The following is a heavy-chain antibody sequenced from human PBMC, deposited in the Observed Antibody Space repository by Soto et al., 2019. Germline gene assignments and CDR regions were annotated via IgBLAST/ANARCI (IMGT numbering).Heavy chain of an antibody. CDR3: ARVPTKQWLVTL. J-gene: IGHJ4*02. V-gene: IGHV3-21*01. Sequence: GGSLRLSCAASGFTFSSYSMNWVRQAPGKGLEWVSSISSSSSYIYYADSVKGRFTISRDNAKNSLYLQMNSLRAEDTAVYYCARVPTKQWLVTLWGQGTLVTVSS. CDR1: GFTFSSYS. D-gene: IGHD6-19*01. CDR2: ISSSSSYI.